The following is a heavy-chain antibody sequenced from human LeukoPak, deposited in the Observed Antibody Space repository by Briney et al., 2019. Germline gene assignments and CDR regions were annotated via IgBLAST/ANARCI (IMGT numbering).Heavy chain of an antibody. CDR1: GGTFNSYA. V-gene: IGHV1-69*05. J-gene: IGHJ5*02. CDR2: IIPIFGTA. D-gene: IGHD1-26*01. Sequence: SVKVSCKASGGTFNSYAISWVGQAPGQGREWMGGIIPIFGTANYAQKFQGRVTITTDESTSTAYMELSSLRSEDTAVYYCARELPSPCFDHWGQGTLVAVSS. CDR3: ARELPSPCFDH.